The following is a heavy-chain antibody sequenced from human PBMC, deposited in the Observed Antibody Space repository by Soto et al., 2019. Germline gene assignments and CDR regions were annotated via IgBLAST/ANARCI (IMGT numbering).Heavy chain of an antibody. D-gene: IGHD2-21*02. CDR1: GYTFTSYD. CDR2: MNPNSGNT. V-gene: IGHV1-8*01. J-gene: IGHJ5*02. CDR3: ARAVESSIVLVTAITWFDP. Sequence: QVQLVQSGAEVKKPGASVKVSCKASGYTFTSYDINWVRQATGQGLEWMGWMNPNSGNTGYAQQFQGRVNMTRNTSISTAYMELSSLRSEDTAVYYCARAVESSIVLVTAITWFDPWGQGTLVTVSS.